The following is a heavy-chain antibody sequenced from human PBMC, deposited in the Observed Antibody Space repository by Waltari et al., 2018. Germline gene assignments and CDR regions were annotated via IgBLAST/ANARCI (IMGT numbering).Heavy chain of an antibody. CDR2: ISSSGTYV. V-gene: IGHV3-11*01. CDR3: ARDGGGTSRSYRYFDL. CDR1: GYSFSDSY. Sequence: VESGGGLVKPGGSMRLSCAASGYSFSDSYMSWMRQGPGKGLEWISHISSSGTYVYYADSVKGRFTISRDNAKNSLYLQMNSLKDEDTAVYYCARDGGGTSRSYRYFDLWGRGTLVRVSS. D-gene: IGHD1-26*01. J-gene: IGHJ2*01.